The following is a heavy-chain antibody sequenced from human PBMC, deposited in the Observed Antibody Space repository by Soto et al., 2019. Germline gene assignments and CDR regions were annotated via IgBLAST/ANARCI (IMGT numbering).Heavy chain of an antibody. CDR1: VFSMITYY. CDR3: ARGTTDYGKKSLDS. V-gene: IGHV4-4*07. Sequence: PSETLSLTCTFSVFSMITYYCGLILQPAGKGLQWIGLMFSSGSNNYDPSLKSRVSMSLDTSKNQFSLYLRSVTAADTAVYYCARGTTDYGKKSLDSWGQGNPVTVSS. D-gene: IGHD3-16*01. J-gene: IGHJ5*01. CDR2: MFSSGSN.